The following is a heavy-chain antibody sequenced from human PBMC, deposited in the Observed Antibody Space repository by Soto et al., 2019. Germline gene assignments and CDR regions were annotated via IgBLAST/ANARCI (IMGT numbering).Heavy chain of an antibody. Sequence: SETLSLTCTVSGGSISSSSYYWGWIRQPPGKGLERIGYIYYSGSTNYNPSLKSRVTISVDTSKNQFSLKLSSVTAADTAVYYCARVAGRGDWFDPWGQRTLVTVSS. D-gene: IGHD6-19*01. V-gene: IGHV4-61*05. CDR2: IYYSGST. CDR1: GGSISSSSYY. CDR3: ARVAGRGDWFDP. J-gene: IGHJ5*02.